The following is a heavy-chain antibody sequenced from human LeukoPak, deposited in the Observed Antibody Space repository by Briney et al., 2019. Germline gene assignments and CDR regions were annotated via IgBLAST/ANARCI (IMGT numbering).Heavy chain of an antibody. J-gene: IGHJ4*02. CDR2: INHSGST. CDR3: AKDAAGSSWPYYFDY. CDR1: GGSFSGYY. D-gene: IGHD6-13*01. V-gene: IGHV4-34*01. Sequence: SETLSLTCAVYGGSFSGYYWSWIRQPPGKGLEWIGEINHSGSTNYNPSLKSRVTISVDTSKNQFSLKLSSVTAADTAVYYCAKDAAGSSWPYYFDYWGQGTLVTVSS.